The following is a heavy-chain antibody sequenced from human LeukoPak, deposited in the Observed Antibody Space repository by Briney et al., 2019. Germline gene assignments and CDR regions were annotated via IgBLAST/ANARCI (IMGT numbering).Heavy chain of an antibody. V-gene: IGHV3-30-3*01. Sequence: GRSLRLSCAASGFTFSSYAMHWVRQAPGKGLEWVAVISYDGSNKYYADSVKGRFTISRDNSKNTLYLQMNSLRAEDTAVYYCARVFSTATNDYWGQGTLVTVSS. CDR2: ISYDGSNK. CDR3: ARVFSTATNDY. D-gene: IGHD4-17*01. J-gene: IGHJ4*02. CDR1: GFTFSSYA.